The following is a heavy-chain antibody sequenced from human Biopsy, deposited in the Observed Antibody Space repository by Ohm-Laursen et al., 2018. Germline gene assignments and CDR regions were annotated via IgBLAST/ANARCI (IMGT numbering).Heavy chain of an antibody. CDR1: GTSIITYS. Sequence: GTLSLTCSVSGTSIITYSWSWIRQPPGKGLERIGRIYVSGSTNYNPSLKSRVTMSLDTSESRFSLELASVTAADTAVYYCARDSPSYADYPLDSWGPGILVTVS. CDR3: ARDSPSYADYPLDS. CDR2: IYVSGST. J-gene: IGHJ4*02. D-gene: IGHD4-17*01. V-gene: IGHV4-4*07.